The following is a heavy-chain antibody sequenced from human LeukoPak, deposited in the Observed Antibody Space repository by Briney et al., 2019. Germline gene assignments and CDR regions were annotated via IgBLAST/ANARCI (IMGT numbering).Heavy chain of an antibody. Sequence: SETLSLTCTVSGGSISSYYWSWIRQPAGKGREWIGRIYTSGSTNYNPSLKSRVTMSVDTSKNQFSLKLSSVTAADTAVYYCAREYDILTGYAFDIWGQGTMVTVSS. J-gene: IGHJ3*02. CDR1: GGSISSYY. CDR2: IYTSGST. D-gene: IGHD3-9*01. CDR3: AREYDILTGYAFDI. V-gene: IGHV4-4*07.